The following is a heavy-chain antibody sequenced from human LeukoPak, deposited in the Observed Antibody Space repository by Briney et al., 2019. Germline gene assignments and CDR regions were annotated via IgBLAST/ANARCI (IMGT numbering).Heavy chain of an antibody. CDR3: AKDEAQYFQH. Sequence: GGSLRLSCAASGFTFSSYAMSWVRQAPGKGLEWVAFIRNDDGSNKYYADSVKGRFTISRDNSKNTVHLQMNSLRVEDTAVYYCAKDEAQYFQHWGQGTLVTVSA. CDR1: GFTFSSYA. V-gene: IGHV3-30*02. CDR2: IRNDDGSNK. J-gene: IGHJ1*01.